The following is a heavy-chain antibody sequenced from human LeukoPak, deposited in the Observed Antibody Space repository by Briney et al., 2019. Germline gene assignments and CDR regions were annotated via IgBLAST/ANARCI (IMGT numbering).Heavy chain of an antibody. V-gene: IGHV4-34*01. J-gene: IGHJ4*02. CDR1: GGSFSGYY. CDR3: ARAGYSSRFLDY. D-gene: IGHD6-13*01. Sequence: PSETLSLTCAVYGGSFSGYYWSWIRQPPGKGLEWIGEINHSGSTNYNPSLKSRVTISVDTSKNQFSLKPSSVTAADTAVYYCARAGYSSRFLDYWGQGTLVTVSS. CDR2: INHSGST.